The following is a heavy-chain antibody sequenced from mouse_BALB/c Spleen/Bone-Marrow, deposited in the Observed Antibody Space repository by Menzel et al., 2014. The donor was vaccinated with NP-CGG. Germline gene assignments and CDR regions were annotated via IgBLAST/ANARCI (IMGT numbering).Heavy chain of an antibody. CDR2: IDPYDGDT. V-gene: IGHV1S135*01. J-gene: IGHJ1*03. D-gene: IGHD2-14*01. CDR3: TRYYRSDYCYFDV. CDR1: GYSFTDYN. Sequence: VQLQQSGPELVKPGASVKVSCKASGYSFTDYNMYCVKQSHGKSLEWIGYIDPYDGDTTYNQKFKGKATLTVDKSSSTAFIHLNSLTSEDSAVYYCTRYYRSDYCYFDVWGTGTTVTVSS.